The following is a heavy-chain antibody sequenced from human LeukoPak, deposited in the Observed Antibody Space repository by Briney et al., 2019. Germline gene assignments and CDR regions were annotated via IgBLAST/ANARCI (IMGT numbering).Heavy chain of an antibody. D-gene: IGHD6-19*01. V-gene: IGHV1-2*02. J-gene: IGHJ4*02. CDR1: GYIFTAYY. CDR2: INTNTGGP. Sequence: ASVSVSCKTSGYIFTAYYIHWVRQAPGQGLEWMGFINTNTGGPNYAQKFQGRVTMTRDTSINTAYMELSGLSSDDTALYYCARIEGGAGSTSDWGRGTLVTVPS. CDR3: ARIEGGAGSTSD.